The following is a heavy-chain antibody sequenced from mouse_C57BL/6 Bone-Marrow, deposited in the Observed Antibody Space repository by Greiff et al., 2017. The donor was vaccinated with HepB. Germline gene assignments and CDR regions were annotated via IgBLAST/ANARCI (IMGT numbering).Heavy chain of an antibody. CDR1: GYTFTDYY. D-gene: IGHD1-1*01. J-gene: IGHJ2*01. Sequence: EVQLQQSGPELVKPGASVKISCKASGYTFTDYYMNWVKQSHGKSLEWIGDINPNNGGTSYNQKFKGKATLTVDKSSSTAYMELRSLTSEDSAVYYCARPHYYGSSPPFDYWGQGTTLTVSS. CDR3: ARPHYYGSSPPFDY. V-gene: IGHV1-26*01. CDR2: INPNNGGT.